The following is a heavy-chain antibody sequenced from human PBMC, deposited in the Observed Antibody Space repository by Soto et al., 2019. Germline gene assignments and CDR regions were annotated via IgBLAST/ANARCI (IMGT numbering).Heavy chain of an antibody. CDR1: GYTFTVYY. V-gene: IGHV1-2*02. CDR2: SNPNSGGT. D-gene: IGHD1-26*01. CDR3: VRDLAKVGGSAGFDY. J-gene: IGHJ4*02. Sequence: QVQLVQSGAEVKKPGASVNVSCKASGYTFTVYYMHWVRQAPGQALEWMGWSNPNSGGTMYPQKIQGRVTMTWDTSISTPYMALTMLRSDDTAVYYCVRDLAKVGGSAGFDYWGQGTLVTVSS.